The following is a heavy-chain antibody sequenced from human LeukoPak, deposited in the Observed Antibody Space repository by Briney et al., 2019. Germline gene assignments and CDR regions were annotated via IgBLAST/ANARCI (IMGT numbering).Heavy chain of an antibody. V-gene: IGHV7-4-1*02. CDR1: GYTFTTYP. CDR3: ARDHIFDY. CDR2: INTSTGNP. J-gene: IGHJ4*02. Sequence: ASVKVSCKASGYTFTTYPMNWVRQAPGQGLEWMGWINTSTGNPTYAQGFTGRFVFSLDTSVSTAYLQISSLETEDTAVYYCARDHIFDYWGQGTLVTVSS.